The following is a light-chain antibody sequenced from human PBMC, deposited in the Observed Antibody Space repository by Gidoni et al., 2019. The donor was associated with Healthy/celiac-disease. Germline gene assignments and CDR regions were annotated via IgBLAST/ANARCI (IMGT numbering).Light chain of an antibody. V-gene: IGLV2-14*01. CDR2: EVR. J-gene: IGLJ2*01. CDR3: SSYTSSSTVV. Sequence: QSALTQPASVSGSPGQSITISCTGTSSDVGGYNYVSWYQQHPGKPPKLMIYEVRNRPSGVSNRFAGSKSGNTASLTISGLQAEDEADYYCSSYTSSSTVVFGGGTKLTVL. CDR1: SSDVGGYNY.